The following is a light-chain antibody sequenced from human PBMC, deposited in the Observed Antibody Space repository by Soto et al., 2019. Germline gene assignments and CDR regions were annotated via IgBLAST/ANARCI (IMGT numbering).Light chain of an antibody. J-gene: IGKJ2*01. Sequence: DIQMTQSPSTLSASVGDRVTVTCRASQSISNSLAWYQQKPGKAPKLLIYKASTLESGVPSRFSGSGSGTEFTLSISSLQPDDFETYYCQQYNSYQYTFGQGTKLEI. V-gene: IGKV1-5*03. CDR3: QQYNSYQYT. CDR2: KAS. CDR1: QSISNS.